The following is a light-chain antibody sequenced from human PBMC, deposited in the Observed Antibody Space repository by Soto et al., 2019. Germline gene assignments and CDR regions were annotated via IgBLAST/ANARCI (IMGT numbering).Light chain of an antibody. Sequence: QSVLTQPPSVSGAPGQKVTISCTGSSSNLGTGYDVHRYQQYPGRAPKLLIYANDKRPSGVPDQISGSKSGTSASLAMTGPQAEDEDDYYCQSYDITLSPWVFGGGTKVTVL. CDR2: AND. J-gene: IGLJ3*02. CDR3: QSYDITLSPWV. CDR1: SSNLGTGYD. V-gene: IGLV1-40*01.